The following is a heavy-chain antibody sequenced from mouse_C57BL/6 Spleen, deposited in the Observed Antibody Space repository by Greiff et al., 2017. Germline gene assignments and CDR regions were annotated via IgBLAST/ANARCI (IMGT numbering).Heavy chain of an antibody. CDR2: IDPSDSYT. Sequence: VQLQQPGAELVMPGASVKLSCKASGYTFTSYWMHWVKQRPGQGLEWIGEIDPSDSYTNYNQKFKGKSTLTVDKSSSTAYMQLSSLTSEDSAVYYCARGYSNLAWFAYWGQGTLVTVSA. CDR3: ARGYSNLAWFAY. CDR1: GYTFTSYW. J-gene: IGHJ3*01. D-gene: IGHD2-5*01. V-gene: IGHV1-69*01.